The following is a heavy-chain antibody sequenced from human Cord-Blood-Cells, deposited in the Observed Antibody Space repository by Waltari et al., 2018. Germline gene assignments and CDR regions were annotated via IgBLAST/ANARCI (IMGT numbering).Heavy chain of an antibody. Sequence: QVQLQQWGAGLLKPSETLSLTCAVYGGSFSGYYWSWIRQPPGKGLEWIGEINHGGSTNSNTSLKSGVTITVDTSKNQFSLKLSSVSAADTAVYYCAGAPYGSGLDDWGQVTLVTVSS. CDR2: INHGGST. CDR3: AGAPYGSGLDD. J-gene: IGHJ4*02. CDR1: GGSFSGYY. D-gene: IGHD3-10*01. V-gene: IGHV4-34*01.